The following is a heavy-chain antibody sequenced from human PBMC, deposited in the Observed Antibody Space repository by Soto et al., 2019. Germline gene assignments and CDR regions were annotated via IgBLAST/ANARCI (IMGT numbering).Heavy chain of an antibody. J-gene: IGHJ5*02. D-gene: IGHD2-21*02. V-gene: IGHV4-31*03. CDR2: IYYSGST. Sequence: PSETLSLTCTVSGGSISSGGYYWSLIRQHPGKGLEWIGYIYYSGSTYYNPSLKSRVTISVDTSKNQFSLKLSSVTAADTAVYYCARDGLAYCGGDCYLRWFAPWGQGTLVTVSS. CDR3: ARDGLAYCGGDCYLRWFAP. CDR1: GGSISSGGYY.